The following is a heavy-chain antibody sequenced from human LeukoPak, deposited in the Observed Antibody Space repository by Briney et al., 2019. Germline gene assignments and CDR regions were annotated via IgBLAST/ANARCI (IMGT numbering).Heavy chain of an antibody. Sequence: GGSLRLSCAASGSGFTFNNYWMHWVRQAPGKGLVWVSRINADGSTTSYADSVRGRFTISRDNAKNTLYLQMNSLRAEDTAVYYCVKVQSATGFDIWGQGTMVTVSS. D-gene: IGHD5-12*01. CDR2: INADGSTT. J-gene: IGHJ3*02. V-gene: IGHV3-74*01. CDR3: VKVQSATGFDI. CDR1: GSGFTFNNYW.